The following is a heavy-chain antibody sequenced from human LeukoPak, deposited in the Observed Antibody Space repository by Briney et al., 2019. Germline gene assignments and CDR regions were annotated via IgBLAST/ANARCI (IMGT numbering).Heavy chain of an antibody. V-gene: IGHV1-2*04. CDR3: ARGLYSSAYYFDY. J-gene: IGHJ4*02. Sequence: ASVKVSCKASGYTFTTYAMNWVRQAPGQGLEWMGWINPNSGGTNYAQKFQGWVTMTRDTSISTAYMELSSLRSEDTAVYYCARGLYSSAYYFDYWGQGTLVTVSS. CDR2: INPNSGGT. CDR1: GYTFTTYA. D-gene: IGHD6-19*01.